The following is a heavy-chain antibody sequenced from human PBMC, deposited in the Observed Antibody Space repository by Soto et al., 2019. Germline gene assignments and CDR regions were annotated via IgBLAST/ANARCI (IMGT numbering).Heavy chain of an antibody. J-gene: IGHJ5*02. V-gene: IGHV1-2*02. CDR3: ARGRLTAPGSPWGS. D-gene: IGHD3-10*01. Sequence: ASVKVSCKASGNPVTGYYIHWARQAPGQGLEWMGWINPDSGGSKSAQKFQGRVIMASDTSISTNYMELRGLRSDDTAVYFCARGRLTAPGSPWGSWGQGTLVTVSS. CDR1: GNPVTGYY. CDR2: INPDSGGS.